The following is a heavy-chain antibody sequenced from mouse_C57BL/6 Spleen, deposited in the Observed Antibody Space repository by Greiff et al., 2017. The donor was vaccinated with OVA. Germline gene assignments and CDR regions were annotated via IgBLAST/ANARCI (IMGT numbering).Heavy chain of an antibody. CDR1: GYTFTSYW. Sequence: QVHVKQPGAELVKPGASVKMSCKASGYTFTSYWITWVKQRPGQGLEWIGDIYPGSGSTNYNEKFKSKATLTVDTSSSTAYMQLSSLTSEDSAVYYCARSGGNYWYFDVWGTGTTVTVSS. V-gene: IGHV1-55*01. D-gene: IGHD2-1*01. J-gene: IGHJ1*03. CDR2: IYPGSGST. CDR3: ARSGGNYWYFDV.